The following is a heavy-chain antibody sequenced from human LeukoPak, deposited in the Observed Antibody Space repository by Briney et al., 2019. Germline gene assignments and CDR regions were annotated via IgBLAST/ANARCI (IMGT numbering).Heavy chain of an antibody. J-gene: IGHJ4*02. CDR1: GGTFSSYA. V-gene: IGHV1-69*13. D-gene: IGHD4-17*01. Sequence: SVKVSCKASGGTFSSYAMSWVRQDPGQGLEWMGGIIPIFGTANYAQKFQGRVTITADESTSTAYMELSSLRSEDTAVYYCASLSSTVTSDYWGQGTLVTVSS. CDR2: IIPIFGTA. CDR3: ASLSSTVTSDY.